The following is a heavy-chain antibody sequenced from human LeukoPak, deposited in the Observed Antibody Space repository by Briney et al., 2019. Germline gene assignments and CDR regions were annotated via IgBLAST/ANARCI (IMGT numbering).Heavy chain of an antibody. D-gene: IGHD3-22*01. CDR3: ARGRSTTMIVVETAAFGY. CDR1: GYTFTSYY. CDR2: INPSGGST. Sequence: ASVKVSCKASGYTFTSYYMHWVRQAPGQGLEWMGIINPSGGSTSYAQKFQGRVTMTRDMSTSTVYMELSSLRSEDTAVYYCARGRSTTMIVVETAAFGYWGQGTLVTVSS. V-gene: IGHV1-46*01. J-gene: IGHJ4*02.